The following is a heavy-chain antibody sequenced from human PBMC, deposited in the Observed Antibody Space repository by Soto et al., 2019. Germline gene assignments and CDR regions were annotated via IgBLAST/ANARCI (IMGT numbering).Heavy chain of an antibody. CDR2: ISGSGGST. Sequence: PGGSLRLSCAASGFTFSSYAMSWVRQAPGKGLEWVSAISGSGGSTYYADSVKGRFTISRDNSKNTLYLQMNSLRAEDTAVYYCAKGVSGYCSGGSCYLHYYYYGVDVWGQGTTVTVSS. CDR1: GFTFSSYA. D-gene: IGHD2-15*01. V-gene: IGHV3-23*01. CDR3: AKGVSGYCSGGSCYLHYYYYGVDV. J-gene: IGHJ6*02.